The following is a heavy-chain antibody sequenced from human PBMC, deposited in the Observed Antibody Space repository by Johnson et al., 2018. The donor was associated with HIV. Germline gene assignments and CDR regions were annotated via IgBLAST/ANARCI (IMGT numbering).Heavy chain of an antibody. CDR1: GFTFSSYG. CDR3: ARRGDAFDI. CDR2: IYSDGSST. V-gene: IGHV3-74*02. J-gene: IGHJ3*02. Sequence: VQLVESGGGVVRPGGSLRLSCAASGFTFSSYGMHWVRQAPGKGLVWVARIYSDGSSTNYADSVKGRFTISRDNSKNTLYLQMNSLRAGDTAVYYCARRGDAFDIWGQGTMVTVSS. D-gene: IGHD3-10*01.